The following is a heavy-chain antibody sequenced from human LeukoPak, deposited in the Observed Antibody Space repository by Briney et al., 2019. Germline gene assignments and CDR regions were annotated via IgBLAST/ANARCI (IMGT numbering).Heavy chain of an antibody. Sequence: GGSLRLSCAASGFTFSSYGMHWVRQAPGKGLEWVAFIRYDGTNKFYADSVKGRFTISRDNSKNTLYLQMNSLRGDDTAVYNCVKVRAARPTTYYYMDVWGKGTTVTVSS. J-gene: IGHJ6*03. V-gene: IGHV3-30*02. CDR1: GFTFSSYG. CDR3: VKVRAARPTTYYYMDV. D-gene: IGHD6-6*01. CDR2: IRYDGTNK.